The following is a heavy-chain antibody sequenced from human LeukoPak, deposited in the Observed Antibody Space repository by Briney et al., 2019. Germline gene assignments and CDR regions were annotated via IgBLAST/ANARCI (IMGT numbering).Heavy chain of an antibody. CDR2: ISWNSGSI. Sequence: PGRSLRLSCAASGFTFDDYAMHWVRQAPGKGLEWVSGISWNSGSIGYADSVEGRFTISRDNAKNSLYLQMNSLRAEDTALYYCAKDHFDYWGQGTLVTVSS. J-gene: IGHJ4*02. CDR1: GFTFDDYA. V-gene: IGHV3-9*01. CDR3: AKDHFDY.